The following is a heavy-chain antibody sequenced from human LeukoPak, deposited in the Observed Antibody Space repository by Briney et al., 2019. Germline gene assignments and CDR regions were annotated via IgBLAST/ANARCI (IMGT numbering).Heavy chain of an antibody. V-gene: IGHV3-23*01. CDR3: ATTKQARRYFDY. J-gene: IGHJ4*02. D-gene: IGHD1-1*01. CDR1: GFTFSSNP. Sequence: GGSLRRSCAGSGFTFSSNPLSWVRQAPGKGLEWVSAINPSGGNTYYADSVRGRFTISRDNSKNTLYLQMNTLRAEDTAVYYCATTKQARRYFDYWGQGTLVTVSS. CDR2: INPSGGNT.